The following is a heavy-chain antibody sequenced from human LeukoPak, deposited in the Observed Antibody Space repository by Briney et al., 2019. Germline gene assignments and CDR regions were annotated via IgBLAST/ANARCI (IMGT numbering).Heavy chain of an antibody. D-gene: IGHD3-22*01. CDR2: IYSGGGT. Sequence: GGPLRLSCAASGFSVSSNYMSWVRQAPGKGLEWVSVIYSGGGTYYADSVKGRFTISRDNSKNTLYLRMNSLRAEDTAVYYCARDLGRYDSNQGPLDAFDIWGQGTMVTVSS. CDR3: ARDLGRYDSNQGPLDAFDI. V-gene: IGHV3-53*01. J-gene: IGHJ3*02. CDR1: GFSVSSNY.